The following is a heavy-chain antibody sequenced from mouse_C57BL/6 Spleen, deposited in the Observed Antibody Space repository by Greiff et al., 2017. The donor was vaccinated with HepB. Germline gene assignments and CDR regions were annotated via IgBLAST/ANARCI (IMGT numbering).Heavy chain of an antibody. CDR1: GYSITSGYY. CDR2: ISYDGSN. J-gene: IGHJ3*01. D-gene: IGHD2-12*01. CDR3: AREGARYSWFAY. V-gene: IGHV3-6*01. Sequence: EVQLQESGPGLVKPSQSLSLTCSVTGYSITSGYYWTWIRQFPGNKLEWMGYISYDGSNNYNPSLKNRISITRDTSKNQFFLKLNSVTTEDTATYYGAREGARYSWFAYWGQGTLVTVSA.